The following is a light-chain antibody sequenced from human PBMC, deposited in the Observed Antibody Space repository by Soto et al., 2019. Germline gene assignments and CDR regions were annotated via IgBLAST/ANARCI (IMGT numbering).Light chain of an antibody. CDR1: QSSSSW. V-gene: IGKV1-5*01. J-gene: IGKJ4*01. CDR2: DAS. CDR3: QQYNSYPLT. Sequence: DIQMTQSPSTLSASVGYRVTITCRASQSSSSWLAWYQQKPGKAPKLLIYDASSLESGVPSRFSGRGSGTEFNLTINKLQPDDFATYYCQQYNSYPLTFGGGPQGEIK.